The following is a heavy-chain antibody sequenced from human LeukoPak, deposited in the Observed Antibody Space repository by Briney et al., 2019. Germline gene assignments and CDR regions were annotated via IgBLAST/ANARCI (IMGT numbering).Heavy chain of an antibody. Sequence: GGSLRLSCAASGFTFSSYNMNRVRQAPGKGLEWVSSISSSSSYIYYADSVKGRFTISRDNAKNSLYMQMNSLRAEDTAVYHCARTGYCTNGVCVYYMDVWGKGTTVTVSS. CDR3: ARTGYCTNGVCVYYMDV. CDR1: GFTFSSYN. D-gene: IGHD2-8*01. CDR2: ISSSSSYI. V-gene: IGHV3-21*01. J-gene: IGHJ6*03.